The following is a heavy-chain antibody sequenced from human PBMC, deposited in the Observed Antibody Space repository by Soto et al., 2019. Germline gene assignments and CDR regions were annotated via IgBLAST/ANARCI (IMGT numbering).Heavy chain of an antibody. D-gene: IGHD3-10*01. CDR1: GFTFSSYA. V-gene: IGHV3-23*01. CDR2: ISGSGGST. Sequence: EVQLLESGGGLVQPGGSLRLSCAASGFTFSSYAMSWVRQAPGKGLEWVSTISGSGGSTYYADSVKGRFTISRDNSKNTLYLQMDSLRAEDAAVYYCAKHRMPGTTGEFDDYWGQATLVTVSS. J-gene: IGHJ4*02. CDR3: AKHRMPGTTGEFDDY.